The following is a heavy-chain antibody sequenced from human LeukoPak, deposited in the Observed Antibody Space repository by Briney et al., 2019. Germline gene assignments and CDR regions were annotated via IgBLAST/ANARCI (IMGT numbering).Heavy chain of an antibody. CDR1: GFTFTNYY. V-gene: IGHV3-11*03. J-gene: IGHJ4*02. D-gene: IGHD1-26*01. Sequence: GGSLRLSCAASGFTFTNYYMSWMRQAPGKRLEWVSYIGSSSSYTNSADSVKGRFTISRDNAKNSLYLQMNSLRAEDTAVYYCARSGSYYTFDYWGQGTLVTVSS. CDR3: ARSGSYYTFDY. CDR2: IGSSSSYT.